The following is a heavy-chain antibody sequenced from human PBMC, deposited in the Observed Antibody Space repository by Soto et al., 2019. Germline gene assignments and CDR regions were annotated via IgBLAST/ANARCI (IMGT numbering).Heavy chain of an antibody. Sequence: SETLSLTCAVSGGSISSSNWWSWVRQPPGKGLEWIGEIYHSGSTNYNPSLKSRVTISVDKSKNQFSLKLSSVTAADTAVYYCARDGGTTVTTNYYGMDFWGQGTTVTVSS. CDR3: ARDGGTTVTTNYYGMDF. CDR2: IYHSGST. CDR1: GGSISSSNW. D-gene: IGHD4-17*01. V-gene: IGHV4-4*02. J-gene: IGHJ6*02.